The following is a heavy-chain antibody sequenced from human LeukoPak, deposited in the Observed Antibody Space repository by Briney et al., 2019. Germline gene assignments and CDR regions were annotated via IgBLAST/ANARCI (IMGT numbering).Heavy chain of an antibody. Sequence: PSETLSLTCAVYGGSFSGYYWGWIRHPPGKGLEWIGNIYYSESTYYNPSLKSRVTISVDTSKNQFSLKLSSVTAADTAVYYCAKQRRDGYNYFDYWGQGTLVTVSS. J-gene: IGHJ4*02. D-gene: IGHD5-24*01. CDR1: GGSFSGYY. CDR3: AKQRRDGYNYFDY. V-gene: IGHV4-34*01. CDR2: IYYSEST.